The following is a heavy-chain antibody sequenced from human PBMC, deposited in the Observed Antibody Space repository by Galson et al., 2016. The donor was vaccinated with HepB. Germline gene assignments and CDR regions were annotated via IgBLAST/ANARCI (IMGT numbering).Heavy chain of an antibody. V-gene: IGHV4-39*01. CDR2: VFYSGTT. CDR3: ARRGGSVGATSFDL. Sequence: LSLTCSVSGGSIRSRDYYWGWIRQPPGKGLEWIGSVFYSGTTYYNPSLKSRLTISVDTSKNQFSLKLTSVTAADTSVYYCARRGGSVGATSFDLWGQGTLVIVSS. CDR1: GGSIRSRDYY. J-gene: IGHJ5*02. D-gene: IGHD1-26*01.